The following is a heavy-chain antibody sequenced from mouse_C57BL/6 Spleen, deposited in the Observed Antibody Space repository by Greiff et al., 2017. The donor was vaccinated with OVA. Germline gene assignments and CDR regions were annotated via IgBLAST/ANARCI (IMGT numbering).Heavy chain of an antibody. CDR1: GYAFRSYW. J-gene: IGHJ2*01. CDR3: ARLGRRGFDY. D-gene: IGHD4-1*01. V-gene: IGHV1-80*01. Sequence: QVQLQQSGAELVKPGASVKISCKASGYAFRSYWMNWVKQRPGKGLEWIGQIYPGDGDTNYNGKFKGKATLTADKSSSTAYMPLSSLTSEDSAVYFCARLGRRGFDYWGQGTTLTVSS. CDR2: IYPGDGDT.